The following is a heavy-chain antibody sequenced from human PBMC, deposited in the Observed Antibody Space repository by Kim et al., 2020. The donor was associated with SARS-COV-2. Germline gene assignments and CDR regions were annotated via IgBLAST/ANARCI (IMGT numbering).Heavy chain of an antibody. J-gene: IGHJ6*02. CDR3: ASSADWNYSSGYYYYGMDV. D-gene: IGHD1-7*01. V-gene: IGHV3-21*01. CDR1: GFTFSSYS. CDR2: ISSSGTYI. Sequence: GGSLRLSCAASGFTFSSYSMNWVRQAPGKGLEWVSYISSSGTYIYYADSVKGRFTVSRDNSKNSLCLQMNSLRAEDTAVYYCASSADWNYSSGYYYYGMDVWGQGTTVTVSS.